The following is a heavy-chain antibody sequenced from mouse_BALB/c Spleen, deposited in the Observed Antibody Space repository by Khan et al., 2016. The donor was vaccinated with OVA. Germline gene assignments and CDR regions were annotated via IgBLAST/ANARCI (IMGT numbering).Heavy chain of an antibody. V-gene: IGHV5-12-1*01. J-gene: IGHJ2*01. D-gene: IGHD1-1*01. CDR1: GFAFSSYD. Sequence: EVELVESGGCLVKPGGSLKLYCAASGFAFSSYDMSWVRQTPEKRLEWVAFISIGGGTTYYPDTVKGRFTISRDNDKNTLYLQMNSLKSEETAMYYCTRPHYYGSNYYFDYWGQGTTLTVSS. CDR3: TRPHYYGSNYYFDY. CDR2: ISIGGGTT.